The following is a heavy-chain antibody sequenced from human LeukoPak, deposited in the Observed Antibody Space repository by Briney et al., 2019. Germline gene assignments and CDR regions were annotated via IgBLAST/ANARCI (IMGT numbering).Heavy chain of an antibody. V-gene: IGHV3-43D*03. J-gene: IGHJ6*03. D-gene: IGHD2-15*01. CDR1: GFTFDDYA. Sequence: PGGSLRLSCAASGFTFDDYAMHWVRQAPGKGLEWVSLISWDGGSTYYADSVKGRFTISRDNSKNSLYLQMNSLRAEDTALYYCAKDGAFVGLDYYYMDVWGKGTTVTVSS. CDR2: ISWDGGST. CDR3: AKDGAFVGLDYYYMDV.